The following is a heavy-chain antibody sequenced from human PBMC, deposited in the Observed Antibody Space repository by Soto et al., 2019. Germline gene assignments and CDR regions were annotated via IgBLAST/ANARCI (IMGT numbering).Heavy chain of an antibody. D-gene: IGHD2-15*01. CDR3: ARDGATRISDCMDV. J-gene: IGHJ6*02. Sequence: KPSETLSLTCTVSGGSISSYYWSWIRQPAGKGLEWIGRIYTSGSTNYNPSLKSRVTMSVDTSKNQFSLKLGSVTAADTAVYYCARDGATRISDCMDVWGQGTTVTVSS. V-gene: IGHV4-4*07. CDR2: IYTSGST. CDR1: GGSISSYY.